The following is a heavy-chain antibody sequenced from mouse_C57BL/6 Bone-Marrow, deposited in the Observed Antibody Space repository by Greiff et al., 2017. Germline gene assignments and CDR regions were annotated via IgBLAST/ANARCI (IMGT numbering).Heavy chain of an antibody. CDR3: ARSSTFFYYFDY. J-gene: IGHJ2*01. CDR2: FHPYNDDT. V-gene: IGHV1-47*01. CDR1: GYTFTTYP. D-gene: IGHD5-1*01. Sequence: QVQLKQSGAELVKPGASVKMSCKASGYTFTTYPIEWMKQNHGKSLEWIGNFHPYNDDTKYNEKFKGKATLAVEKSSNTVYLGLSRLTSDDSAVYYCARSSTFFYYFDYWGQGTTLTVSS.